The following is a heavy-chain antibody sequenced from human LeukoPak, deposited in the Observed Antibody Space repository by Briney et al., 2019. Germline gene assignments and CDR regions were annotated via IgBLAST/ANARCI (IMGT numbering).Heavy chain of an antibody. CDR1: GYTFTDYY. CDR3: ARGVGNSYYYFYYMDV. J-gene: IGHJ6*03. D-gene: IGHD4-23*01. Sequence: GASVKVSCKASGYTFTDYYMHWVRQAPGQGLEWMGWINPNGGGTNYAQKFQGRVTMTRDTSISTAYMELSRLRSDDTAVYCCARGVGNSYYYFYYMDVWGKGTTVPVSS. V-gene: IGHV1-2*02. CDR2: INPNGGGT.